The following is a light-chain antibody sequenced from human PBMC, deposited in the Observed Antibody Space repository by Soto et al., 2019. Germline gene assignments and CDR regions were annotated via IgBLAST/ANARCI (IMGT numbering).Light chain of an antibody. CDR3: CSYTSSSTYV. CDR1: SSDVGGYNY. CDR2: DVS. Sequence: SALAQPASVSGSPGQSITISCTGTSSDVGGYNYVSWYQQHPGKAPKLMIYDVSNRPSGVSDRFSGSKSGNTASLTISGLLAEDEADYYCCSYTSSSTYVFGTGTRSPS. J-gene: IGLJ1*01. V-gene: IGLV2-14*03.